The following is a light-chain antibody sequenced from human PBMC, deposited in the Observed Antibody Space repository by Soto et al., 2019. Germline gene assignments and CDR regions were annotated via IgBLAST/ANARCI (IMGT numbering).Light chain of an antibody. CDR1: SGHSNYA. CDR3: QTWGTGLVL. CDR2: LNRDGSH. Sequence: QPVLTQSPSASASLGASVKLTCTLSSGHSNYAIAWHQQQPEKGPRYLMKLNRDGSHSKGDGIPNRFSGSSSGAERYLTISTLQSVDEADYYCQTWGTGLVLCGGGTKLTVL. J-gene: IGLJ2*01. V-gene: IGLV4-69*01.